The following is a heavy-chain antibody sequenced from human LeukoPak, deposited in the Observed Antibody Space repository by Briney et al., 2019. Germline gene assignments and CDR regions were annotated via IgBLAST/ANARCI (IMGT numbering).Heavy chain of an antibody. D-gene: IGHD1-14*01. CDR1: GGPISSYY. Sequence: SETLSLTCTVSGGPISSYYWSWIRQPAGKGLECLARNYTTGSNNYNPSLPSRVPMSEDTSKSQFSVKLRSVTAADTAVYYCAIGESRPGTFYIWGQGTMVTVSS. V-gene: IGHV4-4*07. CDR2: NYTTGSN. J-gene: IGHJ3*02. CDR3: AIGESRPGTFYI.